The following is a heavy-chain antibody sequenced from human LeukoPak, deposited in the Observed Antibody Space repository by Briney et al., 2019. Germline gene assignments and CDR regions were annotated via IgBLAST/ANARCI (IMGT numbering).Heavy chain of an antibody. CDR2: ISGSGGST. CDR3: AKALKGWELPQLDP. J-gene: IGHJ5*02. Sequence: GGSLRPSCAASGFTFSSYAMSWVRQAPGKGLEWVSAISGSGGSTYYADSVKGRFTISRDNSKNTLYLQMNSLRAEDTAVYYCAKALKGWELPQLDPWGQGTLVTVSS. CDR1: GFTFSSYA. V-gene: IGHV3-23*01. D-gene: IGHD1-26*01.